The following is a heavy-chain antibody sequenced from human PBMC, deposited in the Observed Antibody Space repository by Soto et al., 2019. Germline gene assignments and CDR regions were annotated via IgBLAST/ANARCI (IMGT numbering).Heavy chain of an antibody. J-gene: IGHJ3*02. Sequence: QVQLQESGPGLVKPSQTLSLTCTVSGGSISSDDYYWSWIRQPPGKGLECIGYIYYSGSTYYNPSLKSRVTISVDKSKNQFSLKLRSVTAADTAVYYCARFIRRPAFDIWGQGTMVTVSS. D-gene: IGHD3-16*02. CDR2: IYYSGST. V-gene: IGHV4-30-4*01. CDR3: ARFIRRPAFDI. CDR1: GGSISSDDYY.